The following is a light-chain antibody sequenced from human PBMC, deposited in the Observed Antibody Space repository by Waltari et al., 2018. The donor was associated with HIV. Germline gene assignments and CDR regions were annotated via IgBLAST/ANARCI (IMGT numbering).Light chain of an antibody. CDR2: WAS. CDR3: QQYYSVPYT. Sequence: DIVLTQSVDSLSVSLGERATITCKSTRSVFYKSDYRASLAWYQKKAGHPTKLLIYWASSRESGVPERFTGTGSGTHFSLTIRSLQAEDVAVYFCQQYYSVPYTFGQGTKLEI. V-gene: IGKV4-1*01. CDR1: RSVFYKSDYRAS. J-gene: IGKJ2*01.